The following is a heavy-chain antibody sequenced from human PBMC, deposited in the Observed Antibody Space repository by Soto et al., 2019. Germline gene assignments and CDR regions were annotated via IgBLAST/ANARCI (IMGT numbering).Heavy chain of an antibody. CDR1: GFTFSSYA. D-gene: IGHD2-2*01. V-gene: IGHV3-30-3*01. CDR3: ARDSTAALNWFDP. J-gene: IGHJ5*02. Sequence: GGSLRLSCAASGFTFSSYAMHWVRQAPGKGLEWVAVISYDGSNKYYADSVKGRFTISRDNSKNTLYLQMNSLRAEDTAVYYCARDSTAALNWFDPWGQGTLVTVSS. CDR2: ISYDGSNK.